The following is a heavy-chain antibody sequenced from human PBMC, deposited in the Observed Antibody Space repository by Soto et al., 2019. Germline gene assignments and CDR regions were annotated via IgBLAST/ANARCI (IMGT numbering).Heavy chain of an antibody. V-gene: IGHV3-30*04. CDR1: GFTFSPYP. CDR3: SRLPGPLVSVLYIYPLDAREAPYHVDI. CDR2: ISLDGSNK. D-gene: IGHD2-21*02. Sequence: QMQLVQSGGGVVQPGRSLRLSCAASGFTFSPYPMHWVRQAPGKGLEWVAVISLDGSNKFYADSVRGRFTISKDNSQNTLYLQMNDLRHEDTAVYYCSRLPGPLVSVLYIYPLDAREAPYHVDIWGQWDTVAVSS. J-gene: IGHJ6*02.